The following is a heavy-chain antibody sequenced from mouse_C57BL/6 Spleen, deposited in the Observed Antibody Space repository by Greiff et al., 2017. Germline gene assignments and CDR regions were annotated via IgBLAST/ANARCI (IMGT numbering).Heavy chain of an antibody. Sequence: VQLQQSGAELVRPGASVKLSCKASGYTFTDYYINWVKQRPGQGLEWIARIYPGSGNTYSNEKFKGKATLTAEKSSSTAYMQLSSLTSEDSAVYCCARGVYYFDYWGQGTTLTVSS. J-gene: IGHJ2*01. CDR2: IYPGSGNT. CDR1: GYTFTDYY. CDR3: ARGVYYFDY. V-gene: IGHV1-76*01.